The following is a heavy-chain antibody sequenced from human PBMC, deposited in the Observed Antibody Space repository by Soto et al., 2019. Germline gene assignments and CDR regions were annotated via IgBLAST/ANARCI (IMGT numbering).Heavy chain of an antibody. CDR2: ISAYNGNT. V-gene: IGHV1-18*01. J-gene: IGHJ3*02. CDR1: GYTFNSYS. D-gene: IGHD5-12*01. Sequence: QVQLVQSGAEVKKPGASVKVSCKASGYTFNSYSISWVRQAPGQGLEWMGWISAYNGNTNYAQKFQGRVTMTTDTSTSTAYMELRSLRSDDTAVYYCASGDSGYDFGAFDIWGQGTMVTVSS. CDR3: ASGDSGYDFGAFDI.